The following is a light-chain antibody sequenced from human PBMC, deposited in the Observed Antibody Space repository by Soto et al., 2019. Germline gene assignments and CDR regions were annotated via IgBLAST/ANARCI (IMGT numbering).Light chain of an antibody. Sequence: QSVLTQPPSASGTPGQRVTISCSGSSSNIGTKPVNWYQQLPGTAPNLLMYGNDQRGSGVPDRFSGSKSGTSASLAICGLQSEDEADYYCAAWDDSLNGLVFGGGTKLTVL. J-gene: IGLJ2*01. V-gene: IGLV1-44*01. CDR1: SSNIGTKP. CDR3: AAWDDSLNGLV. CDR2: GND.